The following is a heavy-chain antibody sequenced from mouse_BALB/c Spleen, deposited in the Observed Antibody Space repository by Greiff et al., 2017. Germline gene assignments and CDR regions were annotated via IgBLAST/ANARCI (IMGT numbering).Heavy chain of an antibody. V-gene: IGHV5-6*01. CDR1: GFTFSSYG. Sequence: EVHLVESGGGLVQPGGSRKLSCAASGFTFSSYGMSWVRQTPDKRLEWVATISSGGSYTYYPDSVKGRFTISRDNAKNTLYLQMSSLKSEDTAMYYCARREINTSGWFAYWGQGTLVTVSA. CDR3: ARREINTSGWFAY. CDR2: ISSGGSYT. J-gene: IGHJ3*01.